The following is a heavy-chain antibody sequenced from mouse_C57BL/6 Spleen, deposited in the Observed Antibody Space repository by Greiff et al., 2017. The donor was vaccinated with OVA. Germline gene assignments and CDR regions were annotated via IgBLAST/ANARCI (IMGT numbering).Heavy chain of an antibody. D-gene: IGHD1-1*01. Sequence: EVQLQQSGPELVKPGASVKIPCKASGYTFTDYNMDWVKQSHGKSLEWIGDINPNNGGTNYNQKFKGKATLTVDKSSSTAYMELRSLTSEDTAVYYCARALRDRYFDVWGTGTTVTVSS. CDR1: GYTFTDYN. V-gene: IGHV1-18*01. J-gene: IGHJ1*03. CDR2: INPNNGGT. CDR3: ARALRDRYFDV.